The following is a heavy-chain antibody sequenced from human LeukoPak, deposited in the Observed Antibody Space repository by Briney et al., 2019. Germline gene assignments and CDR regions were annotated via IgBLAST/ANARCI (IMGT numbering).Heavy chain of an antibody. D-gene: IGHD1-1*01. CDR3: AREGAWGYYWYYFDY. V-gene: IGHV4-59*12. J-gene: IGHJ4*02. CDR1: GGTISSYY. CDR2: VYYSGST. Sequence: SETLSLTCTVSGGTISSYYWSWIRQPPGKGLEWIGYVYYSGSTNYNPSLKSRVTISVDTSKNQFSLKLSSVTAADTAVYYCAREGAWGYYWYYFDYWGQGTLVTVSS.